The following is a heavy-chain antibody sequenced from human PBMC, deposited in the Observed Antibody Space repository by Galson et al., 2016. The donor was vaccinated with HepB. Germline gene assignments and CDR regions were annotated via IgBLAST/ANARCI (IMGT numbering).Heavy chain of an antibody. CDR2: ISGSGDET. Sequence: SLRLSCAASGFTFSSYAMSWVRQAPGTGLEWVSGISGSGDETKYAESVKGRFTISRDNSKNTLYLQMNGLRAEDTAVYYCAKGMRGDSAYEARFDYWGQGTLVTVSS. CDR1: GFTFSSYA. V-gene: IGHV3-23*01. J-gene: IGHJ4*02. CDR3: AKGMRGDSAYEARFDY. D-gene: IGHD5-12*01.